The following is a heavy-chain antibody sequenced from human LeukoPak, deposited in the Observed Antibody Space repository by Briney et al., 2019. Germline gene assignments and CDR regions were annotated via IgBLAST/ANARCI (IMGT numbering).Heavy chain of an antibody. V-gene: IGHV3-23*01. CDR3: AKDRYCSGGNCYSAFDI. CDR2: ISGSDDNT. CDR1: GFTFSSYA. J-gene: IGHJ3*02. D-gene: IGHD2-15*01. Sequence: PGGSLRLSCTASGFTFSSYAMSWVRQAPGKGLEWVSGISGSDDNTYYADSVKGRFTISRDDSNNTLFLQMNSLRAEDTAIYFCAKDRYCSGGNCYSAFDIWGQGTMVTVSS.